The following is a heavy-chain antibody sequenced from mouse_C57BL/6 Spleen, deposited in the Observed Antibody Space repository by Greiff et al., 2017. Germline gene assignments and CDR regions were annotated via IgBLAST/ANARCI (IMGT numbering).Heavy chain of an antibody. CDR2: IDPADGNT. CDR1: GFNIKNTY. Sequence: EVKLVESVAELVRPGASVKLSCTASGFNIKNTYMHWVKQRPEQGLEWIGRIDPADGNTNYAPKFQGQATITADTSSNTAYLQLSSLTSEDTAIYYSARSVYYGNYEGDYWDYGGQGTTLTVSS. CDR3: ARSVYYGNYEGDYWDY. D-gene: IGHD2-1*01. V-gene: IGHV14-3*01. J-gene: IGHJ2*01.